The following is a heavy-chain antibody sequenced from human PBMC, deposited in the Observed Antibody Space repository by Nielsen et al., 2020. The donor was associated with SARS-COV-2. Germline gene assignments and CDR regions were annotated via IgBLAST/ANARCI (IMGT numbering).Heavy chain of an antibody. V-gene: IGHV3-7*05. D-gene: IGHD4-11*01. CDR2: INQDGSVL. Sequence: GESLKISCAASGLIFSSSWMVWVRQAPGKGLEWVANINQDGSVLNYVDSVKGRFTISRDNAGKSLYLQMNSLRAEDTAVYYCARDAAYSRFDYWGQGTLVTVSS. J-gene: IGHJ4*02. CDR1: GLIFSSSW. CDR3: ARDAAYSRFDY.